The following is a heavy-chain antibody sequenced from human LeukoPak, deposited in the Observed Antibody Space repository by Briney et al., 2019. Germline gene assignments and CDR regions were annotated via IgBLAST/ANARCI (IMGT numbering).Heavy chain of an antibody. J-gene: IGHJ4*02. Sequence: SETLSLTCTVSGGSFSTYYWSWIRQPAGKGLEWIGHIYTSGTTNYNPSLKSRVTMSIDTSKNQFSLKLSSVTAADTAIYYCARDAKYYYGSRTYFFFEYWGQGTLVSVSS. CDR2: IYTSGTT. V-gene: IGHV4-4*07. CDR1: GGSFSTYY. CDR3: ARDAKYYYGSRTYFFFEY. D-gene: IGHD3-10*01.